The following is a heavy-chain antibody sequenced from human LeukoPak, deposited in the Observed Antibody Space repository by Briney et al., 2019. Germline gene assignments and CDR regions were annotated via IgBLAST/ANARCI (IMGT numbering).Heavy chain of an antibody. CDR3: ARWTSSGSYSGFDH. D-gene: IGHD1-26*01. V-gene: IGHV1-69*08. J-gene: IGHJ4*02. CDR2: IIPFLGTT. Sequence: GASVKVSCKASGGVFTTYTMSWVRQAPGQGLEWMGSIIPFLGTTNYAQKFQGRVTITADKSTSTVYMDLSSLRYEDTAVYYCARWTSSGSYSGFDHWGQGTLVTVSS. CDR1: GGVFTTYT.